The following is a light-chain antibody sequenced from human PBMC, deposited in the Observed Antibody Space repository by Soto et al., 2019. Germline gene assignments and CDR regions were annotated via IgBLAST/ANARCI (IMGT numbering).Light chain of an antibody. Sequence: EIVLTHSQRILSFSPLERARLXWRASQTLSNKLAWYQHKPGQAPRLLIYDTSNRATGIPARFSGSGSGTDFTLTISSLEPEDFAVYYCQQRSNWPWTFGQGTKVDIK. J-gene: IGKJ1*01. CDR1: QTLSNK. V-gene: IGKV3-11*01. CDR2: DTS. CDR3: QQRSNWPWT.